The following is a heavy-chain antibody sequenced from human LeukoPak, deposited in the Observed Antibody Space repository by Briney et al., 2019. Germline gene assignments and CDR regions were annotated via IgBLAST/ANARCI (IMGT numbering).Heavy chain of an antibody. CDR3: AREMVTTFAFDI. Sequence: SVKGRFTISRDNAKNSLYLQMNSLRAEDTAVYYCAREMVTTFAFDIWGQGTMVTVSS. D-gene: IGHD4-17*01. J-gene: IGHJ3*02. V-gene: IGHV3-21*01.